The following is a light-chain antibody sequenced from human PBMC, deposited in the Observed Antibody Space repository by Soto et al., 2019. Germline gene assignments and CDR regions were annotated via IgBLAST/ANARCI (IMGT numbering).Light chain of an antibody. V-gene: IGKV1-5*03. CDR2: KAS. CDR1: QSIDSW. J-gene: IGKJ4*01. CDR3: QQYNTYPLT. Sequence: DIQMTQSPSTLSASVGDRVTITCRASQSIDSWLAWYHQKPGKAPKLLIYKASSLQSGVPSRFSGSGSGTEFTLTITGLQPDDFATYYCQQYNTYPLTFGGGTKVKIK.